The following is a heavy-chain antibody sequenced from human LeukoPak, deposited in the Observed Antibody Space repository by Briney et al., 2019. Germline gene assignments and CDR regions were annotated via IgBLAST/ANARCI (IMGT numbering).Heavy chain of an antibody. CDR3: ARGGGSGSYYEFDY. J-gene: IGHJ4*02. D-gene: IGHD3-10*01. CDR1: GGSFSGYY. V-gene: IGHV4-34*01. Sequence: PETLSLTCAVYGGSFSGYYWSWIRQPPGKGLEWIGEINHSGSTNYNPSLKSRVTISVDTSKNQFSLKLSSVTAADTAVYYCARGGGSGSYYEFDYWGQGTLVTVSS. CDR2: INHSGST.